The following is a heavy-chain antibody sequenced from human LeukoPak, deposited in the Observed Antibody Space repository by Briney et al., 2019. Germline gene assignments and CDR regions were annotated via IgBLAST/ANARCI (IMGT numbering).Heavy chain of an antibody. CDR3: AKGDGGDPSALSMDV. V-gene: IGHV3-30*18. J-gene: IGHJ6*03. CDR1: GFTFSSYG. CDR2: ISYDGSNK. D-gene: IGHD3-16*01. Sequence: PGGSLRLSCAASGFTFSSYGMHWVRQAPGKGLEWVAVISYDGSNKYYADSVKGRFTISRDNSKNTLYLQMNSLRAEDTAVYYCAKGDGGDPSALSMDVWGKGTTVTVSS.